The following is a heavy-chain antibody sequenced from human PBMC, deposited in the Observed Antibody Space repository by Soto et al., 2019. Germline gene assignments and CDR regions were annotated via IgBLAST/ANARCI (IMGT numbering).Heavy chain of an antibody. Sequence: SETLSLTCAVHGGSFSDYYWSWIRQPPGKGLEWIGEINHSGGTKYNPSLKSRVTISADTSKNQFSLKLSSVTAADTAVYYCAKYYGRFFDYWGQGTLVTVSS. CDR2: INHSGGT. J-gene: IGHJ4*02. CDR3: AKYYGRFFDY. D-gene: IGHD3-3*01. V-gene: IGHV4-34*01. CDR1: GGSFSDYY.